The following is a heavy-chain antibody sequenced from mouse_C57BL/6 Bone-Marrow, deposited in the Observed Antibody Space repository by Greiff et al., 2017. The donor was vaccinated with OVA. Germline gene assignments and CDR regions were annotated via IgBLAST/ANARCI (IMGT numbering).Heavy chain of an antibody. V-gene: IGHV5-17*01. CDR2: ISSGSSTI. CDR1: GFTFSDYG. Sequence: EVHLVESGGGLVKPGGSLKLSCAASGFTFSDYGMHWVRQAPEKGLEWVAYISSGSSTIYYADTVKGRFTISRDNAKNTLFLQMTSLRSEDTAMYYCARINYGYFDVGGTGNAITVSA. CDR3: ARINYGYFDV. J-gene: IGHJ1*03.